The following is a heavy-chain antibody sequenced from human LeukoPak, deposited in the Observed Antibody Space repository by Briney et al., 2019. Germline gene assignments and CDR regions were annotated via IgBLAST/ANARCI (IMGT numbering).Heavy chain of an antibody. Sequence: SQTLSLTCTVSGGSISSGSYYWSWIRQPAGKGLEWIGRIYTSGSTNYNPSLKSRVTISVDTSKNQFSLKLSSVTAADTAVYYCACSPGDRNFFYYYYMDVWGKGTTVTVSS. D-gene: IGHD7-27*01. CDR3: ACSPGDRNFFYYYYMDV. CDR1: GGSISSGSYY. J-gene: IGHJ6*03. V-gene: IGHV4-61*02. CDR2: IYTSGST.